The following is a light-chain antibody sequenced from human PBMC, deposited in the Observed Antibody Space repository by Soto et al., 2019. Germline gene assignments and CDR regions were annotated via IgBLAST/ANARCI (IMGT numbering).Light chain of an antibody. CDR3: ETWDSNTRV. V-gene: IGLV4-60*02. J-gene: IGLJ3*02. CDR2: LEGSGSY. Sequence: QPVLTQSSSASASLGSSVKLTCTLSSGHSSYIIAWHQQQPGKSPRYLMKLEGSGSYNKGSGVPDRFSGSSSGADRYLTIGDLQFEDEADYYCETWDSNTRVFGGGTKLTVL. CDR1: SGHSSYI.